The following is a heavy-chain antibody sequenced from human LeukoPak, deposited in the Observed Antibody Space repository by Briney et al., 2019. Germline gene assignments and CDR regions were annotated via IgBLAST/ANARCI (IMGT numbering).Heavy chain of an antibody. CDR1: GFTVSSNY. V-gene: IGHV3-53*01. Sequence: GGSLRLPCAASGFTVSSNYMSWVRQAPGKGLEWVSVIYSGGSTYYADSVRGRFTISRDNSKNTLYLQMNSLRVEDTAVYYCAREVAVGPFDYWGQGTLVTVSS. J-gene: IGHJ4*02. CDR2: IYSGGST. CDR3: AREVAVGPFDY. D-gene: IGHD6-19*01.